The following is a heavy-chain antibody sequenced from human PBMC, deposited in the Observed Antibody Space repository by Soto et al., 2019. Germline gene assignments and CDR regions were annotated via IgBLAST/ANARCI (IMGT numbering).Heavy chain of an antibody. CDR3: ARELKTATGAALAWYFDL. Sequence: QVQLQESGPGLVKPSQTLSLTCTVSGDSISSGLYYWSWIRQHPGKGLEWIGYIDYSGSAYYNPSLKSRATMSGDTSKNQFSLKLTSVTAADTAVYYCARELKTATGAALAWYFDLWGRGTLVTVSS. D-gene: IGHD2-15*01. V-gene: IGHV4-31*03. CDR1: GDSISSGLYY. J-gene: IGHJ2*01. CDR2: IDYSGSA.